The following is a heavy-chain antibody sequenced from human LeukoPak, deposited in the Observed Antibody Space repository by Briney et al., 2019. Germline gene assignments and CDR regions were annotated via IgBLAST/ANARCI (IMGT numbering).Heavy chain of an antibody. CDR1: GFNFSTYW. Sequence: SGGSLRLSCAVSGFNFSTYWMSWVRQAPGKGLEWVANIKQDGSEKYYVDSVKGRFTISRDNAKNSLFLQMNSLRVEDTAVYYCARVFRPSLTVFIIRGAFDIWGQGTMVTVSS. V-gene: IGHV3-7*01. J-gene: IGHJ3*02. CDR2: IKQDGSEK. CDR3: ARVFRPSLTVFIIRGAFDI. D-gene: IGHD3-3*01.